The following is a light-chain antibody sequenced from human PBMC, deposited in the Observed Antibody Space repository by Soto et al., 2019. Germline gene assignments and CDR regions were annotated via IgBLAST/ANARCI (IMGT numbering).Light chain of an antibody. Sequence: QSVLNQPPSVSGTPGQRVTISCSGSSSNIGSDTVNWYQHLPGSALKVLIYNNNQRPSGVPDRFSGSKSGTSGSLAISGLQSEDEALYYCAAWDASLNGPVFGGGTQLTVL. CDR1: SSNIGSDT. J-gene: IGLJ2*01. CDR3: AAWDASLNGPV. V-gene: IGLV1-44*01. CDR2: NNN.